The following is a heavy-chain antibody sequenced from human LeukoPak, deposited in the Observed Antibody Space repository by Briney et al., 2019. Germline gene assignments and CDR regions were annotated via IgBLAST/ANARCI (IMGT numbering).Heavy chain of an antibody. CDR3: ARDYYGSGDY. D-gene: IGHD3-10*01. J-gene: IGHJ4*02. CDR2: INSDGSNT. V-gene: IGHV3-74*01. Sequence: PAGSLRLSCAASGFTFSGYWMHWVRQAPGKGLVWVSRINSDGSNTFYADSVKGRFTISRDNAKNTLLLQMNSLRVEDTAVYYCARDYYGSGDYWGQGTLVTVSS. CDR1: GFTFSGYW.